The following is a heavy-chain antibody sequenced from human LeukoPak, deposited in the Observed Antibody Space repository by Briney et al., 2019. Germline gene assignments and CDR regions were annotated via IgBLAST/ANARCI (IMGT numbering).Heavy chain of an antibody. CDR2: ISGSGSST. CDR1: GFTFSSSG. J-gene: IGHJ4*02. D-gene: IGHD1-26*01. Sequence: TGGTLRLSCAGSGFTFSSSGMSWVRQAPGKGLEWVSAISGSGSSTYYADSVKGRFTISRDNSKNTLYVQMNSLRAEDTAVYYCAKDRGGSESHWGQGTLVTVSS. CDR3: AKDRGGSESH. V-gene: IGHV3-23*01.